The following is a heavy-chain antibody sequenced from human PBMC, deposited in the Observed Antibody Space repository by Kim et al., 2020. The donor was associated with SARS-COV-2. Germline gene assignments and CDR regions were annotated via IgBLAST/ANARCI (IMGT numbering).Heavy chain of an antibody. CDR3: ARWWESPGYNWFDP. CDR1: GFTFSSYA. D-gene: IGHD1-26*01. Sequence: GGSLRLSCAASGFTFSSYAMSWVRQAPGKGLEWVSAISGSGGSTYYADSVKGRFTISRDNSKNTLYLQMNSLRAEDTAVYYCARWWESPGYNWFDPWGQGTLVTVSS. J-gene: IGHJ5*02. CDR2: ISGSGGST. V-gene: IGHV3-23*01.